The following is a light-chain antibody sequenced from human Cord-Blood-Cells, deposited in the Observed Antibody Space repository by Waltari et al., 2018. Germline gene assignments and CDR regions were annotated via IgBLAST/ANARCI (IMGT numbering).Light chain of an antibody. Sequence: QSALPQPASVSGSPGQSITISCTGTSSDFGGYNLVSWYQHHPGKAPKLMIYEGSKRPSGVSNRFSGSKSGNTASLTISGLQAEDEADYYCCSYAGSRVFGGGTKLTVL. CDR1: SSDFGGYNL. CDR2: EGS. CDR3: CSYAGSRV. J-gene: IGLJ3*02. V-gene: IGLV2-23*01.